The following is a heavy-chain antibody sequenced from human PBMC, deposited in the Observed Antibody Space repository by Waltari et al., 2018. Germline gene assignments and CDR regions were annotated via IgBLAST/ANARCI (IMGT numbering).Heavy chain of an antibody. V-gene: IGHV3-30-3*01. J-gene: IGHJ3*02. CDR2: ISYDGSNK. CDR3: ARDNGQFGAFDI. D-gene: IGHD3-16*01. CDR1: GFTFSSYA. Sequence: QVQLVESGGGVVQPGRSLRLSCAASGFTFSSYAMHWVRQAPGKGVEWGAVISYDGSNKYYADSVKGRFTISRDNSKNTLYLQMNSLRAEDTAVYYCARDNGQFGAFDIWGQGTMVTVSS.